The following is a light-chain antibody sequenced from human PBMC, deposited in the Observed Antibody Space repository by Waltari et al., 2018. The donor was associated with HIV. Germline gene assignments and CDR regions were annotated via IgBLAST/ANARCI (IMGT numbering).Light chain of an antibody. CDR2: EVS. J-gene: IGLJ3*02. Sequence: QSALTQPPSASGSPGQSVPISCTGISSDAGDDTYVSWFQQSPGQAPTFIINEVSKRPSGVPDRFSGSKSGNTASLTVSGLQADDEADYYCSSYAGSSTWVFGGGTKLTVL. V-gene: IGLV2-8*01. CDR1: SSDAGDDTY. CDR3: SSYAGSSTWV.